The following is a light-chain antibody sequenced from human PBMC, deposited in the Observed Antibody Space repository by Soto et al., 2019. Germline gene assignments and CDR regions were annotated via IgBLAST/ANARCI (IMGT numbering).Light chain of an antibody. J-gene: IGKJ1*01. CDR1: QRISSSY. V-gene: IGKV3-20*01. CDR3: RKYRSSPPWT. CDR2: GAS. Sequence: EIVLAQSPGTLTLSPGERATLSCRASQRISSSYLAWYQQKPGQPPRLLIFGASTRAAGIPDRFSGSGSGTDFTLTISRLEPDDFAVYYCRKYRSSPPWTFGQGTKVDI.